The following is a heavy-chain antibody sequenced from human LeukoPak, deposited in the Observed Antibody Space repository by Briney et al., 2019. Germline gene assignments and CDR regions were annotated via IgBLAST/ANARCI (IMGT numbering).Heavy chain of an antibody. V-gene: IGHV3-23*01. CDR3: ATERWELPQFVDFDY. D-gene: IGHD1-26*01. Sequence: GGSLRLSRAASGFTFSSYAMSWVRQAPGKGLEWVSAISGSGGSTYYADSVKGRFTISRDNSKNTLYLQMNSLRAEDTAVYYCATERWELPQFVDFDYWGQGTLVTVSS. CDR1: GFTFSSYA. CDR2: ISGSGGST. J-gene: IGHJ4*02.